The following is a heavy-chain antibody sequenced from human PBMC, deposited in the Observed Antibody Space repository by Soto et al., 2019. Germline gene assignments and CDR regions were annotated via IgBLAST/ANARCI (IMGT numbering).Heavy chain of an antibody. V-gene: IGHV4-59*01. CDR3: TSSYSTSSSPDY. J-gene: IGHJ4*02. Sequence: NPSETLSLTCSVSGGSMRNYYWNWIRQPPGRGLEWIGYVYHSGSTNYNPSLKSRVSMSVDVSRNHFSLTLHSVTAADTAVYFCTSSYSTSSSPDYWGQGTLVTV. CDR2: VYHSGST. CDR1: GGSMRNYY. D-gene: IGHD6-6*01.